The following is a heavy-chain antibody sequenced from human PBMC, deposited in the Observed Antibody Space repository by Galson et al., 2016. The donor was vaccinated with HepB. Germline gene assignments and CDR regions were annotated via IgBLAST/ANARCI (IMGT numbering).Heavy chain of an antibody. CDR2: ISDNGRAT. J-gene: IGHJ4*02. Sequence: SLRLSCAASGFSFSDDAMAWVRQAPGKGLEWVSGISDNGRATYYADSVKGRFTISRDNSRSSLFLQMNSLRVDDTGLYFCAKRMRGASSYDSWGQGTLVTVFS. CDR3: AKRMRGASSYDS. D-gene: IGHD6-6*01. CDR1: GFSFSDDA. V-gene: IGHV3-23*01.